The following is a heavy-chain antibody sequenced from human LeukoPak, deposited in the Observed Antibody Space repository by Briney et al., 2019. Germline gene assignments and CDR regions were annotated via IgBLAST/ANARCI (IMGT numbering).Heavy chain of an antibody. D-gene: IGHD1-26*01. CDR3: ARSPLAGATRVDY. V-gene: IGHV1-18*01. CDR2: ISGDNGNT. Sequence: ASVKVSCKASGYTFTRYGISWVRQAPGQGLEWMGWISGDNGNTKYAQRVQGRVTMSTDTPTSTACMELGSLTSDDTAIYYCARSPLAGATRVDYWGQGTLVTVSS. CDR1: GYTFTRYG. J-gene: IGHJ4*02.